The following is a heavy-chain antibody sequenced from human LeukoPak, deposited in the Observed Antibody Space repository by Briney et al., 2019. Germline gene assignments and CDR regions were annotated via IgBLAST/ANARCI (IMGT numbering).Heavy chain of an antibody. CDR2: ISYHGSNK. J-gene: IGHJ4*02. V-gene: IGHV3-30-3*01. D-gene: IGHD3-22*01. CDR1: GLTFGSYA. CDR3: ARGMYYYDSSDIGGGYYFDY. Sequence: GRSLRLSCAASGLTFGSYAMHWVRQAPGKGLEWVAVISYHGSNKYYADSVKGRFTISRDNSKKTVFLQMNSLRAEDTAVYYCARGMYYYDSSDIGGGYYFDYWGQGTLVTVSS.